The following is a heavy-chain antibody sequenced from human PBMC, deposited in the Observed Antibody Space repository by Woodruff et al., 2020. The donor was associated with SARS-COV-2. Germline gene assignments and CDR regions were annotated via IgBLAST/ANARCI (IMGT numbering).Heavy chain of an antibody. Sequence: GRFTISRDNSKNSLYLQMNSLRAEDTALYYCAKSMVRGVIISTIFDYWGQGTLVTVSS. J-gene: IGHJ4*02. CDR3: AKSMVRGVIISTIFDY. D-gene: IGHD3-10*01. V-gene: IGHV3-43D*03.